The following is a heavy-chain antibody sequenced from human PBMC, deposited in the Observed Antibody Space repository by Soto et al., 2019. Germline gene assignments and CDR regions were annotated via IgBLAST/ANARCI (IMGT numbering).Heavy chain of an antibody. CDR1: GGTFSSYA. Sequence: QVQLVQSGAEVKKPGSSVKVSCKASGGTFSSYAISWVRQAPGQGLEWMGGIIPIFGTANYAQKFQGRVTITADESTSTAYMELSSLRSEDTAVYYCARDPHSGRRGSGLGWFDPWGQGTLVTVSS. CDR3: ARDPHSGRRGSGLGWFDP. V-gene: IGHV1-69*01. J-gene: IGHJ5*02. D-gene: IGHD3-10*01. CDR2: IIPIFGTA.